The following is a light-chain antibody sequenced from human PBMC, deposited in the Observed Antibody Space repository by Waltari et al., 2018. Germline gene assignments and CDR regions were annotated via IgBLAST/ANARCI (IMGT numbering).Light chain of an antibody. Sequence: QSALTQPHSVSGSPGQSVTISCTGTSSDVGYYNFVSWYQQHPGKAPKLLIYVVTKRPSGVPYRFSCSKSGNAAALTISGLQAEDEADYYCCSYAGNYIFIFATGTKVTVL. CDR1: SSDVGYYNF. CDR2: VVT. CDR3: CSYAGNYIFI. V-gene: IGLV2-11*01. J-gene: IGLJ1*01.